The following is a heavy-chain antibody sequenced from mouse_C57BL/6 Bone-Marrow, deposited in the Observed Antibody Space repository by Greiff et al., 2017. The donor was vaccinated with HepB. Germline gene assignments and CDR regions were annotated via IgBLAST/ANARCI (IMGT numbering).Heavy chain of an antibody. CDR2: INPYNGGT. CDR3: ARFLTGTVY. V-gene: IGHV1-19*01. CDR1: GYTFTDYY. Sequence: VQLQQSGPVLVKPGASVKMSCKASGYTFTDYYMNWVKQSHGKSLEWIGVINPYNGGTSYNQKFKGKATLTVDKSSSTAYMELNSLTSEDSAVYYCARFLTGTVYWGQGTLVTVSA. J-gene: IGHJ3*01. D-gene: IGHD4-1*01.